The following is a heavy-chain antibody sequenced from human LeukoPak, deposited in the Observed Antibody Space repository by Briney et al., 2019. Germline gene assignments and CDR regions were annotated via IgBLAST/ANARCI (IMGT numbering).Heavy chain of an antibody. CDR1: GGSISSSSYY. Sequence: SETLSLTCTVSGGSISSSSYYWGWIRQPPGKGLEWIGSIYYSGSTYYNPSLKSRVTISVDTSKNQFSLKLSSVTAADTAVYYCAMSPGAYYYYMGVWGKGTTVTVSS. CDR3: AMSPGAYYYYMGV. D-gene: IGHD7-27*01. J-gene: IGHJ6*03. CDR2: IYYSGST. V-gene: IGHV4-39*01.